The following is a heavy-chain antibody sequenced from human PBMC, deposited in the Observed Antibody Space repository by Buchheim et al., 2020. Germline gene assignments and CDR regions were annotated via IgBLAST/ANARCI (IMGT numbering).Heavy chain of an antibody. Sequence: QVQLVESGGGLVKPGGSLRLSCAASGFTFSDCYMSWICQDQGKGLEWVSYISSSSSYTNYADSVKGRFTISRDNAKNSLYLHINSLRAEDAAVYFLAIRKVGATTFLDYWGQGTL. D-gene: IGHD1-26*01. CDR2: ISSSSSYT. CDR3: AIRKVGATTFLDY. J-gene: IGHJ4*02. CDR1: GFTFSDCY. V-gene: IGHV3-11*06.